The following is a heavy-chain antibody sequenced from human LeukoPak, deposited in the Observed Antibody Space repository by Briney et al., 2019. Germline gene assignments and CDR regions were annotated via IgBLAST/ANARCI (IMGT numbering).Heavy chain of an antibody. CDR2: ISWNSGSI. J-gene: IGHJ4*02. V-gene: IGHV3-9*03. CDR1: GFTFDDYA. CDR3: AKALGGGFRFPVDY. Sequence: GRSLRLSCAASGFTFDDYAMHWVRQAPGRGLEWVSGISWNSGSIGYADSVKGRFTISRDNAKNSLYLQMNSLRAEDMALYYCAKALGGGFRFPVDYWGQGTLVTVSS. D-gene: IGHD3-16*01.